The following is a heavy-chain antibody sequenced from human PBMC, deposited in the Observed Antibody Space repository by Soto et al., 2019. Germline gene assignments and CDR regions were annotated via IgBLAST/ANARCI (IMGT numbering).Heavy chain of an antibody. CDR3: ALSTDYTGYYYYYGMDV. V-gene: IGHV3-30*03. Sequence: VGSLRLSCAASGFTFSSYGMHWVRQAPGKGLEWVAVISYDGSNKYYADSVKGRFTISRDNSKNTLYLQMNSLRAEDTAVYYCALSTDYTGYYYYYGMDVWGQGTTVTVSS. CDR1: GFTFSSYG. D-gene: IGHD3-3*01. J-gene: IGHJ6*02. CDR2: ISYDGSNK.